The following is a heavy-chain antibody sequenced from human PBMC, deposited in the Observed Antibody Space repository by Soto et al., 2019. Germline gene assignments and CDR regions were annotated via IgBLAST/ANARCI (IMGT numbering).Heavy chain of an antibody. V-gene: IGHV1-2*02. Sequence: ASVKVSCKASGYTFTGYYMHWVRQAPGQGLEWMGWINPNSGGTNYAQKFQGRVTMTRDTSISTAYMELSRLRSDDTAVYYCAREPPPLGVYRMDVWGQGTTVTVSS. D-gene: IGHD2-8*01. J-gene: IGHJ6*02. CDR1: GYTFTGYY. CDR2: INPNSGGT. CDR3: AREPPPLGVYRMDV.